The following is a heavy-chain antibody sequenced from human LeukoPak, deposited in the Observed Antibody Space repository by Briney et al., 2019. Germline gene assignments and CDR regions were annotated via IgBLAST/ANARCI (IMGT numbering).Heavy chain of an antibody. CDR1: GGTFSSYA. CDR2: IIPILGIA. V-gene: IGHV1-69*04. CDR3: ARQRQGRVITLDYFDY. J-gene: IGHJ4*02. Sequence: ASVKVSCKASGGTFSSYAISWVRQAPGQGLEWMGRIIPILGIANYAQKFQGRVTITADKSTSTAYMELSSLRSEDTAVYYCARQRQGRVITLDYFDYWGQGTLVTVSS. D-gene: IGHD3-16*01.